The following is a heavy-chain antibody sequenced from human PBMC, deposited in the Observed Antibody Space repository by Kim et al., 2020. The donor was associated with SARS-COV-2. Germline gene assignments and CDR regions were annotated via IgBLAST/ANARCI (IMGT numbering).Heavy chain of an antibody. D-gene: IGHD3-10*01. Sequence: SETLSLTCAVYGGSFSGYYWSWIRQPPGKGLEWIGEINHSGSTNYNPSLKSRVTISVDTSKNQFSLKLSSVTAADTAVYYCARESYQAYYYGSGRSLAFAIWGQGTMVTVSS. CDR1: GGSFSGYY. CDR2: INHSGST. J-gene: IGHJ3*02. CDR3: ARESYQAYYYGSGRSLAFAI. V-gene: IGHV4-34*01.